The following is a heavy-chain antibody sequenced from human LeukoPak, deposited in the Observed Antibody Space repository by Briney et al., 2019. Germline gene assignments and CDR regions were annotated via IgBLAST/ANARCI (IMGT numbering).Heavy chain of an antibody. D-gene: IGHD3-10*01. V-gene: IGHV1-2*02. CDR2: INPNSGGT. Sequence: ASVKVSCKASGYTFTGYYMHWVRQAPGQGLEWMGWINPNSGGTNYAQKFQGRVTMTRDTSISTAYMELSSLRSEDTAVYYCARMVRGVISFDYWGXXTLVTVSS. J-gene: IGHJ4*01. CDR1: GYTFTGYY. CDR3: ARMVRGVISFDY.